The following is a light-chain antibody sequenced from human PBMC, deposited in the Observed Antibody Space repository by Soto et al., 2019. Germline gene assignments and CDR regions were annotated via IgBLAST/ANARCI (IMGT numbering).Light chain of an antibody. CDR2: GAS. CDR3: QQHNNWPLT. V-gene: IGKV3-15*01. CDR1: QSVSSN. J-gene: IGKJ4*01. Sequence: EIVMTQSPATLSVSPGERATLSCRASQSVSSNLAWYQQKPGQAPRLLIYGASTRATGIPGRFSGSGSGTEFTLTISSLQSEDFAVYYCQQHNNWPLTFGGGTKVDI.